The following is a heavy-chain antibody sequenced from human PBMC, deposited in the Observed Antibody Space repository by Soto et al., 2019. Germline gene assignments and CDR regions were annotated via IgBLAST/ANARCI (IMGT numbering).Heavy chain of an antibody. CDR3: AGYRGAFYFDS. CDR1: GRSMSSNY. CDR2: VFYGGT. J-gene: IGHJ4*02. V-gene: IGHV4-59*01. Sequence: SETLSLTCSVSGRSMSSNYWSWIRQSPDKGLEWLGYVFYGGTDYNPSLEGRVSMSVETPKSQFSLKLTSVTAADTAVYYCAGYRGAFYFDSWGQGTPVTVSS. D-gene: IGHD4-4*01.